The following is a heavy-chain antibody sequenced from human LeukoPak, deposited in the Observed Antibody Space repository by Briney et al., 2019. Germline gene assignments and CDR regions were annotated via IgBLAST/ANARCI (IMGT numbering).Heavy chain of an antibody. J-gene: IGHJ4*02. CDR2: VYYSGNT. Sequence: SETLSLTCTVSGGSVSSGSYYWTWIRQPPGKGLEWIGYVYYSGNTSYSPSLKSRVTISVDTSKNQFSLKLTSVTAADTAVYYCARRSVGGGERFDYWGQGTLVTVSS. D-gene: IGHD3-16*01. V-gene: IGHV4-61*01. CDR3: ARRSVGGGERFDY. CDR1: GGSVSSGSYY.